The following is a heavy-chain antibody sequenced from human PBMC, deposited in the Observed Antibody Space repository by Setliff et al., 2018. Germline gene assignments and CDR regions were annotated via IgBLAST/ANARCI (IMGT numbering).Heavy chain of an antibody. CDR1: GFPSNIYW. Sequence: PGGSLRLFCAASGFPSNIYWMSWVRQAPGKGLEWVAVIWHDGGNKYHAASVKGRFTISRDNFKNTLYLQMSSLRVEDTAVYYCAKDVGRGSGYYYYTDVWGKGTTVTVSS. D-gene: IGHD2-15*01. V-gene: IGHV3-30*02. J-gene: IGHJ6*03. CDR2: IWHDGGNK. CDR3: AKDVGRGSGYYYYTDV.